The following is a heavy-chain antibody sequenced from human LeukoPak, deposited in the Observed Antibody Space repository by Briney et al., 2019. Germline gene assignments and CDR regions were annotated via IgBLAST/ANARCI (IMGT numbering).Heavy chain of an antibody. CDR3: AKEGYGDRGSWGYFDY. Sequence: PGGSLRLSCAASGFTFSSYAIHWVRQAPGKGLEWVAVISYDGSNKYYTNSVKGRFTISRDNSKNTLYLQMTSLRAEDTAVYYCAKEGYGDRGSWGYFDYWGQGTLVTVSS. D-gene: IGHD4-17*01. V-gene: IGHV3-30*04. CDR1: GFTFSSYA. CDR2: ISYDGSNK. J-gene: IGHJ4*02.